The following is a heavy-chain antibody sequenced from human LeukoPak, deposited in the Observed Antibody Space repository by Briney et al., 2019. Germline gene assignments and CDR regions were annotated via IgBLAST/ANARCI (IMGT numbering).Heavy chain of an antibody. CDR3: AHFRGATGTTDS. V-gene: IGHV2-70D*14. Sequence: SGPALVKPTQTPRLTFAFSGISLNTSAMGVSWIRQPPGKTLEWLARTDWDGDKFYSTSLATRLTISKDTSRNQVVLTMTNMDPVDTATYFCAHFRGATGTTDSWGQGTLVTVSS. CDR2: TDWDGDK. CDR1: GISLNTSAMG. D-gene: IGHD1-7*01. J-gene: IGHJ4*02.